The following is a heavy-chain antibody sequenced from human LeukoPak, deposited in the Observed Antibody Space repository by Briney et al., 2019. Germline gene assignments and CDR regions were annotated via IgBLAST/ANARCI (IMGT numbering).Heavy chain of an antibody. CDR2: IYYSGST. V-gene: IGHV4-39*01. CDR1: GDSTSSDRYY. J-gene: IGHJ4*02. D-gene: IGHD1-26*01. CDR3: ARGRPYSGGYHLDY. Sequence: SETQSLTCTVSGDSTSSDRYYGGWVRQPPGKGLEWIGNIYYSGSTYYNPSLKSRVTMSVDTSKNQFFLKLNSVTAADTAVYYCARGRPYSGGYHLDYWGRGTLVTVSA.